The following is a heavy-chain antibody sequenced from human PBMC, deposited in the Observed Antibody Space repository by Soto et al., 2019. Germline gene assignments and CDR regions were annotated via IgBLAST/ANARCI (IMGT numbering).Heavy chain of an antibody. D-gene: IGHD6-19*01. J-gene: IGHJ4*01. CDR1: GFTFSTYG. CDR3: AKEVEVAGDLDY. CDR2: ISSDGKTK. Sequence: SLRLSCVASGFTFSTYGIHWVRQAPGKGLEWVGVISSDGKTKYYADSVKGRFTISRDNSKNTMYLQMASLRPEDTAVYYCAKEVEVAGDLDYWGHGTLVTVYS. V-gene: IGHV3-30*18.